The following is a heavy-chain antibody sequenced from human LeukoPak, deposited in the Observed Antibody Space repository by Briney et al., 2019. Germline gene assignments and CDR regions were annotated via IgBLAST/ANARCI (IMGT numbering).Heavy chain of an antibody. CDR3: ARGRLGCDLTGESFY. CDR1: AYLFPNFI. V-gene: IGHV1-18*01. J-gene: IGHJ4*02. Sequence: ASVKLCCTSSAYLFPNFIHTRGRQAPGQGLEWMGWISAYNGNTHYAQKFRGRLTMTTDTSTTTAYLELRSLKSDDTAVYYCARGRLGCDLTGESFYWGQGTLVTVSS. D-gene: IGHD1-14*01. CDR2: ISAYNGNT.